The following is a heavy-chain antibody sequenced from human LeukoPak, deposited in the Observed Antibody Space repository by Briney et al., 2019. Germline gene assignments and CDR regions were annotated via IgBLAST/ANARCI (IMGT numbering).Heavy chain of an antibody. Sequence: GASVTVSYQASGYSFTSYDINWVRQATGQGLEWMGWMNPNSGNTGYAQKFQGRVTMTRNTSISTAYMELSSLRSEDTAVYYCASGLRITICGVAKCRGLYWFDRWGQGTLVTVSS. CDR1: GYSFTSYD. V-gene: IGHV1-8*01. J-gene: IGHJ5*02. CDR3: ASGLRITICGVAKCRGLYWFDR. D-gene: IGHD3-3*01. CDR2: MNPNSGNT.